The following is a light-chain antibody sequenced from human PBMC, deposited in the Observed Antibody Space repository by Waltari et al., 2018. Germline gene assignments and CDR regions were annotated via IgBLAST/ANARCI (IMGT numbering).Light chain of an antibody. J-gene: IGKJ3*01. Sequence: CRASQIVSSSYLAWYQQKPGQPPRLLIYGASIRATGIPDRFSGSWAGADFTLTISRLEPEDFAVYYCQQYGSSPFTFGPGTKVDI. CDR1: QIVSSSY. V-gene: IGKV3-20*01. CDR2: GAS. CDR3: QQYGSSPFT.